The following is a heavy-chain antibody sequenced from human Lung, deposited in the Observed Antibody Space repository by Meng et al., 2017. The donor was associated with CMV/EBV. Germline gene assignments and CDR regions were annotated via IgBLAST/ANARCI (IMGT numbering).Heavy chain of an antibody. CDR1: GFTFSSYA. D-gene: IGHD1-26*01. CDR2: ISGSGGST. V-gene: IGHV3-23*01. Sequence: GESLKISCAASGFTFSSYAMSWVRQAPGKGLEWVSAISGSGGSTYYADSVKGRFTISRDNSKNTLYLQMNSLRAEDTAVYYCAKDRGGSGSYYGDYWGQGXLVTVSS. CDR3: AKDRGGSGSYYGDY. J-gene: IGHJ4*02.